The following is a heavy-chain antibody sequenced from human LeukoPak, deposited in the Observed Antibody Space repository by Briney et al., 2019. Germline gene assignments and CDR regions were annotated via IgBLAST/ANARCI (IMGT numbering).Heavy chain of an antibody. V-gene: IGHV1-18*01. Sequence: ASVKVSCKASGYTFTSYGISWVRQAPGQGLEWMGWVSAYNGNTNYAQKLQGRVTMTTDTSTSTAYMELRSLRSDDTAVYYCARPGGSGYSYGYDDYWGQETLVTVSS. CDR2: VSAYNGNT. D-gene: IGHD5-18*01. CDR3: ARPGGSGYSYGYDDY. J-gene: IGHJ4*02. CDR1: GYTFTSYG.